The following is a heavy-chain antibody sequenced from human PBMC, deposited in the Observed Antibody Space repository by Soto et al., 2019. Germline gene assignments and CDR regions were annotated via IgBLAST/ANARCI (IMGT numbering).Heavy chain of an antibody. Sequence: EVPLVESGGNLVQPGGSLRLSCAASGFTVSSNYMSWVRQAPGKGLEWVSVFYSGGTTHYADSVKGRFAISRDNSKNTLYLQMNGLRAEDTAIYYCARDKAVALSASWHFDLWGRGTLVTVSS. CDR3: ARDKAVALSASWHFDL. V-gene: IGHV3-66*01. J-gene: IGHJ2*01. D-gene: IGHD6-19*01. CDR2: FYSGGTT. CDR1: GFTVSSNY.